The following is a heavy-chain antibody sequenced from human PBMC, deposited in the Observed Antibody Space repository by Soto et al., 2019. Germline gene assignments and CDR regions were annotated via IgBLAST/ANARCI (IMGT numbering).Heavy chain of an antibody. Sequence: APVKVSCKVSGYTFTELSMHWVRQAPGKGLEWMGGFDPEDGETIYAQKFQGRVTMTEDTSTDTAYMELSSLRSEDTAVYYCATLPKYCSGGSCYSSPNWFDPWGQGTMVTVYS. J-gene: IGHJ5*02. V-gene: IGHV1-24*01. CDR1: GYTFTELS. CDR2: FDPEDGET. D-gene: IGHD2-15*01. CDR3: ATLPKYCSGGSCYSSPNWFDP.